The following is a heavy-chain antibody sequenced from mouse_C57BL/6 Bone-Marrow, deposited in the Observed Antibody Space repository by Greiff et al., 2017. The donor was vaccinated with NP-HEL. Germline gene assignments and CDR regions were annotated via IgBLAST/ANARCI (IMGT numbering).Heavy chain of an antibody. V-gene: IGHV1-81*01. J-gene: IGHJ3*01. Sequence: QVQLQQSGAELARPGASVKLSCKASGYTFTSYGISWVKQRTGQGLEWIGEIYPRSGNTYYNEKFKGKGTLTADKSSSTAYMELRSLTSEDSAVYFCARLGLAWFAYWGQGTLVTVSA. D-gene: IGHD4-1*01. CDR2: IYPRSGNT. CDR1: GYTFTSYG. CDR3: ARLGLAWFAY.